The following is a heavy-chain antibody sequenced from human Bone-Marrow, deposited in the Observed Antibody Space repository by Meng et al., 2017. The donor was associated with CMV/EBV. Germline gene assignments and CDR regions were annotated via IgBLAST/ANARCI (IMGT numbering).Heavy chain of an antibody. CDR1: GFTVSSNY. CDR2: IYGGGNT. CDR3: ARDPGATVN. Sequence: EVRLGESGGGFVQTGGSLRLSWAASGFTVSSNYMSWVRQAPGKGLEWVSVIYGGGNTYYTDSVKGRFTISRDNSKNTLYLQMNSLRAEDTAVYYCARDPGATVNWGQGTLVTVSS. V-gene: IGHV3-66*01. J-gene: IGHJ4*02. D-gene: IGHD1-26*01.